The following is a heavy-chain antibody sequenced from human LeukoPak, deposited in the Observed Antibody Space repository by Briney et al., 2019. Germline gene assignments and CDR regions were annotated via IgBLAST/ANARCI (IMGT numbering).Heavy chain of an antibody. Sequence: ASVKVSCKASGYTFTSYGITWVRQAPGQGLEWMGWISGYNGNTNYAQKFQGRVTMTTDTSTSTAYMELGSLRSDDTSVYYCARATVAAAGAFDIWGQGTMVTVSS. D-gene: IGHD6-25*01. V-gene: IGHV1-18*01. J-gene: IGHJ3*02. CDR2: ISGYNGNT. CDR1: GYTFTSYG. CDR3: ARATVAAAGAFDI.